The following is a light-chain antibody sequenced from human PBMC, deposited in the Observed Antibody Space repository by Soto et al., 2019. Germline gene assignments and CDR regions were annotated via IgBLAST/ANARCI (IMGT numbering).Light chain of an antibody. CDR3: MQDKQFPYT. J-gene: IGKJ2*01. CDR1: ESLVHSDGTTY. CDR2: HIS. V-gene: IGKV2-24*01. Sequence: DIVVTQTPLSSPVTLGQPASISCRSSESLVHSDGTTYLSWFHQRPGQPPRLLIYHISNRFSGVPDRFSGSGAGTDFTLKISRVEDEDVGVYYCMQDKQFPYTFGQGTKLEIK.